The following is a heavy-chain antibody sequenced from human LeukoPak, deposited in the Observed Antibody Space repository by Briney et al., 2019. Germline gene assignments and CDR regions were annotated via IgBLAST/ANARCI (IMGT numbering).Heavy chain of an antibody. CDR1: GFTFSSYW. CDR3: ARESPGIAAAYDY. Sequence: GGSLRLSCAASGFTFSSYWMSWVRQAPGKGLEWVANIKQDGSEKYYVDSVKGRFTISRDNAKNSLYLQMNSLRVEDTAVYYCARESPGIAAAYDYWGQGTLVTVSS. J-gene: IGHJ4*02. CDR2: IKQDGSEK. V-gene: IGHV3-7*01. D-gene: IGHD6-13*01.